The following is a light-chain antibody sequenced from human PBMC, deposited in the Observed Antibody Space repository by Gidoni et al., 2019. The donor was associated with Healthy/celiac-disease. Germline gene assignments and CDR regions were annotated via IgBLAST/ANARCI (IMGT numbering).Light chain of an antibody. CDR1: QSVSSSY. V-gene: IGKV3-20*01. CDR3: QQYGSSPQAT. Sequence: ESGLTQSPGSLSLSPGERATLSCRASQSVSSSYLAWYQQKPGQAPRLLIYGASSRATGIPDRFSGSGSGTDFTLTISRLEPEDVAVYYCQQYGSSPQATFGQXTRLEIK. CDR2: GAS. J-gene: IGKJ5*01.